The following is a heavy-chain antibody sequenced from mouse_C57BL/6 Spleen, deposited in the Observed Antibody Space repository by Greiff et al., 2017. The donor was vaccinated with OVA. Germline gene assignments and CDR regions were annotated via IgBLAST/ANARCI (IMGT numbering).Heavy chain of an antibody. J-gene: IGHJ2*01. Sequence: QVQLKESGAELARPGASVKLSCKASGYTFTSYGISWVKQSTGQGLEWIGEIYPRSGNTYYNEKFKGKATLTADKSSSTAYMELRSLTSEDSAVYFCAREGDYDVSDYWGQGTTLTVSS. D-gene: IGHD2-4*01. V-gene: IGHV1-81*01. CDR3: AREGDYDVSDY. CDR1: GYTFTSYG. CDR2: IYPRSGNT.